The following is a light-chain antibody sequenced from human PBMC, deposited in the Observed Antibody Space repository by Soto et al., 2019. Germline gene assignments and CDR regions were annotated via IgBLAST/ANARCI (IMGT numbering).Light chain of an antibody. J-gene: IGLJ1*01. CDR2: EVN. CDR1: SSDVGRYNY. V-gene: IGLV2-8*01. Sequence: QSDLTQPPSASGSPGQSVTISCTGTSSDVGRYNYVSWYQQHPGKAPKLMISEVNKRASGVPDRFSGSKYGNTAYLTVYGLKADDEAAYSCKSDAGTPYVFGTGTKVTV. CDR3: KSDAGTPYV.